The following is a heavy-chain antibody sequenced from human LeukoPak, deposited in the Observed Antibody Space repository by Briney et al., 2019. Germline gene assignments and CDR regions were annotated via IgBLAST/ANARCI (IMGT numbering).Heavy chain of an antibody. J-gene: IGHJ5*02. CDR1: GGSFSGYY. CDR3: ARVRGRYYYGTGSQYNWFDP. Sequence: SETLSLTCAVYGGSFSGYYWSWIRQPPGKGLEWIGEINHSGSINYNPSLKSRVTISVDTSKNQFSLKLSSVTAADMAVYYCARVRGRYYYGTGSQYNWFDPWGQGTLVTVSS. D-gene: IGHD3-10*01. CDR2: INHSGSI. V-gene: IGHV4-34*01.